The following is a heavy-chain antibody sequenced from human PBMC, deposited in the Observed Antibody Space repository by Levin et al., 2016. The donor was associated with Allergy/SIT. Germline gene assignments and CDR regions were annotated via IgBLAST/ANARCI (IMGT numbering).Heavy chain of an antibody. D-gene: IGHD5-12*01. CDR2: IYPGDSDT. Sequence: VRQMPGKGLEWMGIIYPGDSDTRYSPSFQGQVTISADKSISTAYLQWSSLKASDTAMYYCARHFLDEVATITTIDYWGQGTLVTVSS. CDR3: ARHFLDEVATITTIDY. J-gene: IGHJ4*02. V-gene: IGHV5-51*01.